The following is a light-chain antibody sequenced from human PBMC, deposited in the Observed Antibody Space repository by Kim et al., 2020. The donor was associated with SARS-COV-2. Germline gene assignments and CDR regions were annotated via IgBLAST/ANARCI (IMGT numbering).Light chain of an antibody. V-gene: IGLV3-19*01. CDR3: NSRDNSGNHWV. J-gene: IGLJ3*02. CDR1: SLSNYY. Sequence: ALGRRDRIKVQGASLSNYYAVWYQHKPGQAPVVVIYGKNNRPSGIPDRFSGSSSGNTTSLTITGAQAEDEADYYCNSRDNSGNHWVFGGGTQLTVL. CDR2: GKN.